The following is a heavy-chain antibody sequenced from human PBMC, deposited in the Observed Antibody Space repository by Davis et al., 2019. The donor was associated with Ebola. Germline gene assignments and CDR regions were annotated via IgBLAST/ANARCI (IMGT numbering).Heavy chain of an antibody. Sequence: PGGSLRLSCAASGFTFRNYAMHWVRQAPGKGLEWVAVVSHSEREKFYADSVKGRFTISRDNSKNTLYLQMNSLRAEDTAVYYCAKSGVAYDSSGYYDYWGQGTLVTVSS. J-gene: IGHJ4*02. CDR3: AKSGVAYDSSGYYDY. CDR1: GFTFRNYA. D-gene: IGHD3-22*01. V-gene: IGHV3-30*18. CDR2: VSHSEREK.